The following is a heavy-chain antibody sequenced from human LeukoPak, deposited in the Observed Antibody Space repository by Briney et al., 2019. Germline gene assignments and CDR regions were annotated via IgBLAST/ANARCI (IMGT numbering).Heavy chain of an antibody. CDR3: ARDKITIFGVHGWCWFDP. V-gene: IGHV4-31*03. CDR1: GASISSGGYY. CDR2: VSYSGNT. D-gene: IGHD3-3*01. J-gene: IGHJ5*02. Sequence: SETLSLTCTVSGASISSGGYYWSWFRQHPGKGLEWIGYVSYSGNTNYNPSLKSRVTISVDTSKNQFSLKLSSVTAADTAVYYCARDKITIFGVHGWCWFDPWGQGTLVTVSS.